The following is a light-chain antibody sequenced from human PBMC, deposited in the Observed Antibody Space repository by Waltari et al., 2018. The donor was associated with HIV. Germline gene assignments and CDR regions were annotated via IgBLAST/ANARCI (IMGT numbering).Light chain of an antibody. CDR3: VLYMGSGIGV. V-gene: IGLV8-61*01. Sequence: QTVVTQEPSFSVSPGGTVTLTCGLSSGSGSTSSYPSWYQQTPGQAPRTLIYSTNTRSSGVPDRFSGSILGNKAALTITGAQADDESDYYCVLYMGSGIGVFGGGTKLTVL. J-gene: IGLJ3*02. CDR2: STN. CDR1: SGSGSTSSY.